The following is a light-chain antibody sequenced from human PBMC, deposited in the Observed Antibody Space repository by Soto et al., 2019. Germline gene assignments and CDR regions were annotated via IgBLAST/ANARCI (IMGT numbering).Light chain of an antibody. V-gene: IGKV1-12*01. CDR2: AAS. Sequence: DIQMTQSPSSVSASVGDRVTITCRASHVISSWLAWYQQKPGKAPKLLIYAASRLQSGVPSRFSGSESGADFTLTISSLQPEDVATYYCQQTNNFPYTFGQGTKLAIK. J-gene: IGKJ2*01. CDR1: HVISSW. CDR3: QQTNNFPYT.